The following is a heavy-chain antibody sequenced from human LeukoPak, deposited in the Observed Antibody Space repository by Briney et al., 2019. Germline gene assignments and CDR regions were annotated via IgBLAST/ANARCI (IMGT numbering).Heavy chain of an antibody. CDR2: MNPNSGNT. CDR3: ARGKLSRVVRGVIRYYYYYMDV. D-gene: IGHD3-10*01. V-gene: IGHV1-8*02. CDR1: GYTFTSYG. Sequence: GASVKVSCKASGYTFTSYGISWVRQAPGQGLEWMGWMNPNSGNTGYAQKFQGRVTMTRNTSISTAYMELSSLRSEDTAVYYCARGKLSRVVRGVIRYYYYYMDVWGKGTTVTISS. J-gene: IGHJ6*03.